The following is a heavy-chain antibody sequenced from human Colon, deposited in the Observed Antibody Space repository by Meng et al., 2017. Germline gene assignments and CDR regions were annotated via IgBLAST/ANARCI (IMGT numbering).Heavy chain of an antibody. CDR1: GFTFSGFS. J-gene: IGHJ4*01. D-gene: IGHD2-2*01. Sequence: VQLVGAGGGLVRPGEPLRLSCAASGFTFSGFSLSWVRQAPGKGLEWVSSITGDSTYIYYADSVKGRFTVSRDNAKNSLYLQMNSLRADDTAVYYCTRGWMPEWGQGTLVTVSS. V-gene: IGHV3-21*01. CDR2: ITGDSTYI. CDR3: TRGWMPE.